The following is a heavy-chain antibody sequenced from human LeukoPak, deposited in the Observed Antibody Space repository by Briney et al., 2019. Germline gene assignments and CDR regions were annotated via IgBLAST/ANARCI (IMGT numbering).Heavy chain of an antibody. CDR3: AQVGDWNDLVY. V-gene: IGHV4-59*01. J-gene: IGHJ4*02. CDR2: IHSRGIT. Sequence: SETLSLTCTVSGASISDYYWSWIRQSPGKGLEWIGYIHSRGITNYTPSLKSRVTMSVDTSKNQFSLKLSSVTAADTAVYYCAQVGDWNDLVYWGQGARVTVSS. D-gene: IGHD1-1*01. CDR1: GASISDYY.